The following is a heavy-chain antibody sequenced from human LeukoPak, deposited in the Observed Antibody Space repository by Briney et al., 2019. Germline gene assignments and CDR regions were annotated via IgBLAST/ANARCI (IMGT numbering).Heavy chain of an antibody. CDR1: GFTFSSYS. D-gene: IGHD4-23*01. CDR3: ARDYTVVTLNAFDI. CDR2: ISSSSSYI. Sequence: GGSLRLSCAASGFTFSSYSMNWARQAPGKGLEWVSSISSSSSYIYYADSVKGRFTISRDNAKNSLYLQMNSLRAEDTAVYYCARDYTVVTLNAFDIWGQGTMVTVSS. J-gene: IGHJ3*02. V-gene: IGHV3-21*01.